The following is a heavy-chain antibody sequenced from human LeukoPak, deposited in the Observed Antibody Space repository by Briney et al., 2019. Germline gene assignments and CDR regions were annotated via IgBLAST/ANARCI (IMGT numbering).Heavy chain of an antibody. Sequence: SETLSLTCTVSGGSISSSSYYWGWIRQPPGKGLEWIGSIYYSGSTYYNPSLKSRVTISVDTSKNQFSLKLSSVPAADTAVYYCARTDYVWGSYRYSPWHYWGQGTLVTVSS. J-gene: IGHJ4*02. D-gene: IGHD3-16*02. CDR2: IYYSGST. CDR1: GGSISSSSYY. V-gene: IGHV4-39*01. CDR3: ARTDYVWGSYRYSPWHY.